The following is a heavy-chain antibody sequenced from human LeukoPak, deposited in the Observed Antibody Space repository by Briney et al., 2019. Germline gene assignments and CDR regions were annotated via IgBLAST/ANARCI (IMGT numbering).Heavy chain of an antibody. CDR2: ISGSGGST. V-gene: IGHV3-23*01. Sequence: GGSLRLSCVVSGFTFSSYAMSWVRQAPGKGLEWVSAISGSGGSTYYADSVKGRFTISRDNSKNTLYLQMNSLRAEDTAVYYCASELRYFDWSPGYWGQGTLVTVSS. J-gene: IGHJ4*02. CDR1: GFTFSSYA. CDR3: ASELRYFDWSPGY. D-gene: IGHD3-9*01.